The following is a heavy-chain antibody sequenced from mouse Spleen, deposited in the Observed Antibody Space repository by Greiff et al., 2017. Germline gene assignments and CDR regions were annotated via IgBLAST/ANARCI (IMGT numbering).Heavy chain of an antibody. CDR1: GYTFTSYW. J-gene: IGHJ4*01. V-gene: IGHV1-64*01. Sequence: VQLQQPGAELVRPGSSVKLSCKASGYTFTSYWMHWVKQRPGQGLEWIGMIHPNSGSTNYNEKFKSKATLTVDKSSSTAYMQLSSLTSEDSAVYYCARYDYGWYYAMDYWGQGTSVTVSS. CDR2: IHPNSGST. CDR3: ARYDYGWYYAMDY. D-gene: IGHD2-4*01.